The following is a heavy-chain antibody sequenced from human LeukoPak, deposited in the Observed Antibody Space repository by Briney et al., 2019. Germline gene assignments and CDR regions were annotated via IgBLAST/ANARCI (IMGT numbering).Heavy chain of an antibody. Sequence: GGSLRLSCAASGFTFSTFAMSWVRQAPGKGLEWVSGIGGSGGNTYYADSVKGRSTISRDNSKNTLYLQMTSLKAEDTAVYYCAKVRSGWSPLDYWGRGTLVTVSS. CDR3: AKVRSGWSPLDY. J-gene: IGHJ4*02. CDR1: GFTFSTFA. V-gene: IGHV3-23*01. CDR2: IGGSGGNT. D-gene: IGHD6-19*01.